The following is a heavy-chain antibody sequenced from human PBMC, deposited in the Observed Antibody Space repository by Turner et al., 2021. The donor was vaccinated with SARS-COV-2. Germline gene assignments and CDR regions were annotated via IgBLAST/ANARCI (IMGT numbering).Heavy chain of an antibody. CDR3: SRGDDSRKSGLL. J-gene: IGHJ4*02. V-gene: IGHV4-34*01. Sequence: QVHLQQWGAGLLKPSETLSLTCAVYGGSFSGYYWTWIRQPPGKGLEWIGEIHPSGSTYYNPSLKSRVTISQDTSKSQFSLNLSSVTAADTAVYHCSRGDDSRKSGLLWGQGTLVLVSS. CDR2: IHPSGST. CDR1: GGSFSGYY. D-gene: IGHD2-21*02.